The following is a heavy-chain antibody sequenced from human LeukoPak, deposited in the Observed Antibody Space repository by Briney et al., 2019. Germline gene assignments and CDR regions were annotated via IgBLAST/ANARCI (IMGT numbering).Heavy chain of an antibody. CDR1: GFTFSSYA. Sequence: TGGSLRLSCAASGFTFSSYAMHWVRQAPGKGLEWVAVISYDGSNKYYADSVKGRFTISRDNSKNTLYLQMNSLRAEDTAVYYCARVGFDYDFWSGSPRGYYYYMDVWGKGTTVTVSS. V-gene: IGHV3-30-3*01. D-gene: IGHD3-3*01. J-gene: IGHJ6*03. CDR2: ISYDGSNK. CDR3: ARVGFDYDFWSGSPRGYYYYMDV.